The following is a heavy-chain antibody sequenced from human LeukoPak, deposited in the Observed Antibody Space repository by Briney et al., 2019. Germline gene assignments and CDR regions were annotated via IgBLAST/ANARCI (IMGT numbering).Heavy chain of an antibody. CDR1: GFTFSSFG. Sequence: GGSLRLSCAASGFTFSSFGMHWIRQAPGKGLEWVAFIRFDGSNTYYADSVKGRFTISRDNSKNTLYLQMNSLRAEDTAVYFCAKDPYASSSRGIDYWGQGTLVTVSS. D-gene: IGHD6-6*01. J-gene: IGHJ4*02. CDR3: AKDPYASSSRGIDY. CDR2: IRFDGSNT. V-gene: IGHV3-30*02.